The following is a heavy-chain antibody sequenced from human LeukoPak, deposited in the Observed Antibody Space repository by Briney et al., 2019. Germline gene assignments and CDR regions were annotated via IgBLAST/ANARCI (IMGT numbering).Heavy chain of an antibody. J-gene: IGHJ4*02. CDR2: VHYSGST. D-gene: IGHD3-9*01. Sequence: SETLSLTCTVSGVSIFSSYWNWVRQPPGKGLEWIGYVHYSGSTNYNPSLKSSVTISVDTSKSQFSLKLSSATAADTAVYYCATGRSIRYFDYWGQGTLLTVSS. CDR3: ATGRSIRYFDY. V-gene: IGHV4-59*08. CDR1: GVSIFSSY.